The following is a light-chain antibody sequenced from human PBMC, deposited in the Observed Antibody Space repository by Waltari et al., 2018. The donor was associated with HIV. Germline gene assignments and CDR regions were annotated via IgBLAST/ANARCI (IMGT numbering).Light chain of an antibody. V-gene: IGLV2-14*01. CDR3: QSYDSSLSAWV. J-gene: IGLJ3*02. CDR2: EVS. CDR1: SSDVGAYDY. Sequence: QSALTQPASVSASPGQSITISCTGTSSDVGAYDYVSWYQYHPGKAPKLMISEVSSRPSWVSNRFSGSKSGNTASLTISGLQAEDEADYYCQSYDSSLSAWVFGGGTKLTVL.